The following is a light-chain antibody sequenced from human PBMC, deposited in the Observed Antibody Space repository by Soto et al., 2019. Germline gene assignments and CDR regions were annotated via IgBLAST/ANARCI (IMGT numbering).Light chain of an antibody. V-gene: IGKV3-20*01. Sequence: EIVLTQSPGTLSLSPGERATLSCRASQSVSSSYLAWYQQKPDQAPRLLFYGASSRATGIPDRFSGSGSGTDFTLTISRLEPEDFAVYYCQQYGSSPVTFGQGTKLEIK. CDR3: QQYGSSPVT. CDR1: QSVSSSY. CDR2: GAS. J-gene: IGKJ2*01.